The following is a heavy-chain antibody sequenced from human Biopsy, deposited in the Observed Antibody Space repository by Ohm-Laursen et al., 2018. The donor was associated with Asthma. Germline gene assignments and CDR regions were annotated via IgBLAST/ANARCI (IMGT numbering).Heavy chain of an antibody. J-gene: IGHJ4*02. Sequence: SLRLSCSASGFRFIDYGMNWVRQAPGKGLEWVASISSGGGSRDYADSMEGRFTISRDNYNMVFLHMNYLRAEDTAIYYCARGDSSNWSHYYFDYWGQGTLVTVSS. CDR2: ISSGGGSR. D-gene: IGHD3-22*01. CDR3: ARGDSSNWSHYYFDY. CDR1: GFRFIDYG. V-gene: IGHV3-23*01.